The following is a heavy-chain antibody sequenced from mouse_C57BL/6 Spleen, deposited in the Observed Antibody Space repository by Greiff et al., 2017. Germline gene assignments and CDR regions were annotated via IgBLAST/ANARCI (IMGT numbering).Heavy chain of an antibody. CDR1: GFTFTDYY. CDR2: IRNKANGYTK. CDR3: ASYSNDMDD. D-gene: IGHD2-1*01. V-gene: IGHV7-3*01. Sequence: EVMLVESGGGLVQPGGSLSLSCAASGFTFTDYYMSWVRQPPGKALEWLGFIRNKANGYTKEYSASVKGRFTISRDNSQSILYLQMNALRAEDSATYYCASYSNDMDDWGQGTSVTVSS. J-gene: IGHJ4*01.